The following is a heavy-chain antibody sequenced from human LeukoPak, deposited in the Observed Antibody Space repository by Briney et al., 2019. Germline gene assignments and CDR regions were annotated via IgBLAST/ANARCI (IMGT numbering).Heavy chain of an antibody. Sequence: GASVKVSCKASGYTFTGYYMHWVRQAPGQGLEWMGWINPNSGGTNYAQKFQGRVTMTRDTSISTAYMELSRLRSDDTAVYYCARVVPHYYDSSGYSGGDYWGQGTLVTVSS. J-gene: IGHJ4*02. CDR1: GYTFTGYY. V-gene: IGHV1-2*02. CDR3: ARVVPHYYDSSGYSGGDY. D-gene: IGHD3-22*01. CDR2: INPNSGGT.